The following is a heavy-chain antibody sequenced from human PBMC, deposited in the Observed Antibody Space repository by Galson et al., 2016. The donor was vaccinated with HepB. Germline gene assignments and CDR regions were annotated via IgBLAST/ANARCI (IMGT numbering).Heavy chain of an antibody. J-gene: IGHJ4*02. CDR3: ARHGKLELPAYFDF. V-gene: IGHV5-10-1*01. CDR2: IDPRDSYT. D-gene: IGHD1-7*01. CDR1: GYRFTNYW. Sequence: QSGAEVKKPGESLRISCKGSGYRFTNYWISWVRQMPGKGLEWMGRIDPRDSYTNYSPSFQGHVPFSADMSATTAYLHCSSLTASDTAMYYCARHGKLELPAYFDFWGQGTPVTVSS.